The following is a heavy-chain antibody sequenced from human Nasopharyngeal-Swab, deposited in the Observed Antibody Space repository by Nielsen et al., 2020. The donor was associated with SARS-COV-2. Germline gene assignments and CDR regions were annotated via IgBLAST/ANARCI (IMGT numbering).Heavy chain of an antibody. CDR2: ISGSGGST. D-gene: IGHD5-12*01. Sequence: GESLKISCAASGFTFSSYAMSWVRQAPGKGLEWVSAISGSGGSTYYADSVKGRFTISRGNSKNTLYLQMNSLRAEDTAVYYCAKGGAGYSGYDDYWGQGTLVTVSS. J-gene: IGHJ4*02. CDR1: GFTFSSYA. CDR3: AKGGAGYSGYDDY. V-gene: IGHV3-23*01.